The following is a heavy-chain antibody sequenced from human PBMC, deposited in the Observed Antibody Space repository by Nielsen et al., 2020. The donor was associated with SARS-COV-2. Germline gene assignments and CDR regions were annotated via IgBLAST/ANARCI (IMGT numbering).Heavy chain of an antibody. Sequence: GGSLRLSCAASGFTFDDYAMHWVRQATGKGLELVSGLSWNSGSIGYADSVKGRFTISRDNAKNSLYLQMNSLRAEDTAVYYCARAKTTRVTIFGVVTPGAFDIWGQGTMVTVSS. D-gene: IGHD3-3*01. CDR1: GFTFDDYA. V-gene: IGHV3-9*01. CDR3: ARAKTTRVTIFGVVTPGAFDI. CDR2: LSWNSGSI. J-gene: IGHJ3*02.